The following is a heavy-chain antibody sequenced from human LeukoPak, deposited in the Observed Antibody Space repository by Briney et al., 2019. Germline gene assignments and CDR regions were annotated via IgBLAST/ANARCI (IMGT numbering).Heavy chain of an antibody. D-gene: IGHD4-17*01. Sequence: GESLKISCRAFGYQFTNYWIGWVRQVPGKGLEWMGIIYPGDSDIIYSPSFQGQVTISADKSISTAYLQFSSLRASDTAIYYCARHSDTVTMRSYFDYWGQGTLVTVSS. J-gene: IGHJ4*02. CDR2: IYPGDSDI. CDR3: ARHSDTVTMRSYFDY. V-gene: IGHV5-51*01. CDR1: GYQFTNYW.